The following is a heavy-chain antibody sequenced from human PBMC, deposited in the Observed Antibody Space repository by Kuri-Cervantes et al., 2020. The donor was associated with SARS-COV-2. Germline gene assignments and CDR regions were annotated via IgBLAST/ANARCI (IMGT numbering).Heavy chain of an antibody. CDR1: DFSFGRYG. Sequence: GESLKIFCPASDFSFGRYGMSWVRQAPGKRKEWVSSMSSISDNTYYADFVRGRFATTRENSKNTLYLQMDSLRTEDTAIYYCARDDDSSTVWYGLDSWGQGTLVTVSS. D-gene: IGHD4-11*01. CDR3: ARDDDSSTVWYGLDS. J-gene: IGHJ4*02. V-gene: IGHV3-23*01. CDR2: MSSISDNT.